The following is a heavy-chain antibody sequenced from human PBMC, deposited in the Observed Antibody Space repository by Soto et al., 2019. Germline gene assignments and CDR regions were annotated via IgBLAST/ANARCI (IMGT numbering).Heavy chain of an antibody. CDR3: ARVNWYSYYYYYYMDD. V-gene: IGHV1-8*01. J-gene: IGHJ6*03. Sequence: ASVKVSCKASGYTFTSYDINWVRQATGQGLEWMGWMNPNSGNTGYAQKFQGRVTMTRNTSISTAYMELSSLRSEDTAVYYCARVNWYSYYYYYYMDDWCKGTTVTVAS. CDR2: MNPNSGNT. D-gene: IGHD1-26*01. CDR1: GYTFTSYD.